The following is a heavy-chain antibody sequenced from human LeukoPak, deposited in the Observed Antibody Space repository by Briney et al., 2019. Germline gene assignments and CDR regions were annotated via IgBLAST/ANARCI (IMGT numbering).Heavy chain of an antibody. Sequence: KPSETLSLTCTVSGGSVSSSSYYWGWIRQPPGKGLEWIGSIYYSGSTYYNPSLKSRVTISVDTSKNQFSLKLSSVTAADTAVYYCASSSGVVIIPHYYYYYMDVWGKGTTVTVSS. D-gene: IGHD3-3*01. J-gene: IGHJ6*03. V-gene: IGHV4-39*07. CDR3: ASSSGVVIIPHYYYYYMDV. CDR1: GGSVSSSSYY. CDR2: IYYSGST.